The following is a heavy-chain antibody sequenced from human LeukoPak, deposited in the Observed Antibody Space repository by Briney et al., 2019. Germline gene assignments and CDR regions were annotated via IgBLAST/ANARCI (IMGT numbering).Heavy chain of an antibody. Sequence: ASVKVSCKASGYTFTSYGISWVRQAPGQGLEWMGWISAYNGNTNYAQKLQGRVTMTTDTSTSTAYMELRSLRSDDTAVYYCARHDYGDQTDAFDIWGQGTMVTVSS. D-gene: IGHD4-17*01. J-gene: IGHJ3*02. CDR1: GYTFTSYG. CDR2: ISAYNGNT. V-gene: IGHV1-18*01. CDR3: ARHDYGDQTDAFDI.